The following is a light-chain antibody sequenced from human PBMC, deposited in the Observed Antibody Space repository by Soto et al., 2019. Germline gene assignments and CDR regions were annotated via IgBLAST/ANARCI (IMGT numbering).Light chain of an antibody. CDR2: SAS. J-gene: IGKJ5*01. CDR1: QDISSY. Sequence: KPLTQSPSFVSASVGDRVTITCRASQDISSYLAWYQQKPGKAPKVLIHSASVLECGVPSRFSGSGSGTHFTLTINNLQPEDFATYYCQHFNSWPPITFGQGTRLDIK. CDR3: QHFNSWPPIT. V-gene: IGKV1-9*01.